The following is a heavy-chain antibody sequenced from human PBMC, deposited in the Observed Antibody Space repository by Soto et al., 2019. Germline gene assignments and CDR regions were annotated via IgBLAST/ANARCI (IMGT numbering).Heavy chain of an antibody. Sequence: WGSLRLSCAASGFSFITYDIDFVRHSPCKAPEWIAHISTTSFTIYYADSVKGRFTISRDNARNSLYLEMKSLRDEDTAVYYCARDRCFDGSCYSASDSWGQGILVTVSS. CDR1: GFSFITYD. D-gene: IGHD2-15*01. J-gene: IGHJ5*01. V-gene: IGHV3-48*02. CDR2: ISTTSFTI. CDR3: ARDRCFDGSCYSASDS.